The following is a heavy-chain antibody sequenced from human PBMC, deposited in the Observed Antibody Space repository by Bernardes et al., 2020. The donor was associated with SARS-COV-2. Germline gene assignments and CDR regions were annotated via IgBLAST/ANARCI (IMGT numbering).Heavy chain of an antibody. J-gene: IGHJ5*02. CDR1: GGSISSYY. CDR3: ARDSLGYCSSTSCYLGFDP. V-gene: IGHV4-4*07. Sequence: SETLSLTCTVSGGSISSYYWSWIRQPAGKGLEWIGRIYTSGSTNYNPSLKSRVTMSVDTSKNQFSPKLSSVTAADTAVYYCARDSLGYCSSTSCYLGFDPWGQGTLVTVSS. CDR2: IYTSGST. D-gene: IGHD2-2*01.